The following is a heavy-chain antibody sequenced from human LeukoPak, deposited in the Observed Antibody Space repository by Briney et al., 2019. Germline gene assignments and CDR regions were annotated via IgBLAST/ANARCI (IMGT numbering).Heavy chain of an antibody. CDR3: TTEGPMAVDYY. D-gene: IGHD6-19*01. J-gene: IGHJ4*02. CDR2: IKSKTDGGTT. CDR1: VFTFSNAG. Sequence: KSGGSLRLSCPASVFTFSNAGMNWFRQPPGKGLEWFGRIKSKTDGGTTDYAAPVKGRFTISRDDSKNTLYLQMNSLKTEDTAVYYCTTEGPMAVDYYWGQGTLVTVSS. V-gene: IGHV3-15*07.